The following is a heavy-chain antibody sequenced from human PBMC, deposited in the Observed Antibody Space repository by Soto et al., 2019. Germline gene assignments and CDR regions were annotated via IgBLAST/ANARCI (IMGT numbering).Heavy chain of an antibody. CDR1: GGSISSSSYY. V-gene: IGHV4-39*01. J-gene: IGHJ4*02. CDR3: PRPARRHRTSAY. CDR2: IYYSGST. Sequence: PSETLSLTCTVSGGSISSSSYYWGWIRQPPGKGLEWIGSIYYSGSTYYNPSLKSRVTISVDTSKNQFSLKLSSVTAADTAVYYSPRPARRHRTSAYRGQRTLVTVS.